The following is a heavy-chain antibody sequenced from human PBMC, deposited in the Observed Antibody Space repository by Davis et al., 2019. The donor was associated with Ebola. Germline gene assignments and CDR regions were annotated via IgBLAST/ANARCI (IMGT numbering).Heavy chain of an antibody. D-gene: IGHD4-17*01. CDR1: GFTFSSYA. CDR2: IKHDGSEK. J-gene: IGHJ5*02. V-gene: IGHV3-7*03. Sequence: GGSLRLSCAASGFTFSSYAMSWVRQAPGKGLEWVANIKHDGSEKYYVDSVKGRFTISRDNAKNSLYLQMNSLRAEDTAVYYCARDSHSVTTYWFDPWGQGTLVTVSS. CDR3: ARDSHSVTTYWFDP.